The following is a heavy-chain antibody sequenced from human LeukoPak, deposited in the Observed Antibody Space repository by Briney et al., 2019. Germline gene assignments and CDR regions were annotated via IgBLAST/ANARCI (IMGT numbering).Heavy chain of an antibody. V-gene: IGHV3-48*03. Sequence: GGSLRLSCTASGFTFSSYEMNWVRQAPGEGLEWVSYISSSGSSIYYADSVKGRFTISRHKAKNSLYLQINSLRAEDTAVYYCARDREYTRGPDYFDYWGQGTLVTVSS. CDR3: ARDREYTRGPDYFDY. CDR2: ISSSGSSI. J-gene: IGHJ4*02. D-gene: IGHD6-19*01. CDR1: GFTFSSYE.